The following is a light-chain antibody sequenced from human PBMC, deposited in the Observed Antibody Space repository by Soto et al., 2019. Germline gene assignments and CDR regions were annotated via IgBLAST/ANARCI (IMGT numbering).Light chain of an antibody. V-gene: IGKV3-20*01. J-gene: IGKJ5*01. CDR1: QSVSSN. CDR2: GAS. Sequence: EIVMTQSPATLSVSPAERATLSCRASQSVSSNLAWYQQKPGRAPRVLIYGASNRATGIPDRFSGSGSGTDFTLTITRLEPEDFAVYYCQQYGSSPRTFGQGTRLEIK. CDR3: QQYGSSPRT.